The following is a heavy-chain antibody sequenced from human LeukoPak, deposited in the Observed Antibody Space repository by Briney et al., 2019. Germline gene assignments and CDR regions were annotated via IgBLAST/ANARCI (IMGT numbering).Heavy chain of an antibody. Sequence: GESLKISCKGSGYSFTSYWIGWVRPMPGKGLEWMGIIYPGDSDTRYSPSFQGQVTISADKSISTAYLQWSSLKASDTAMYYCARHLLSFGVGYDLDYWGQGTLVTVSS. CDR2: IYPGDSDT. J-gene: IGHJ4*02. CDR1: GYSFTSYW. D-gene: IGHD5-12*01. V-gene: IGHV5-51*01. CDR3: ARHLLSFGVGYDLDY.